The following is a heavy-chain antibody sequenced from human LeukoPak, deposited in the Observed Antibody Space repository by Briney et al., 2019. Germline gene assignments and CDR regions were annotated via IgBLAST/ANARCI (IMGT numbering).Heavy chain of an antibody. CDR3: ARDTGGPHPYYYYGMDV. V-gene: IGHV3-33*01. CDR1: GFTFSSYG. J-gene: IGHJ6*02. Sequence: TGGSLRLSCAASGFTFSSYGMHWVCQAPGKGLEWVAVIWYDGSNKYYADSVKGRFTISRDNSKNTLYLQMNSLRAEDTAVYYCARDTGGPHPYYYYGMDVWGQGTTVTVSS. D-gene: IGHD4-17*01. CDR2: IWYDGSNK.